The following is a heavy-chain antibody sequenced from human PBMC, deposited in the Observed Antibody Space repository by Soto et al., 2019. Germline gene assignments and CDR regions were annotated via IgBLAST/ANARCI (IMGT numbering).Heavy chain of an antibody. CDR3: ARDGSSSWYAQFDY. CDR1: GYTFTGYY. CDR2: INPNSGGT. D-gene: IGHD6-13*01. Sequence: ASVKVSCKASGYTFTGYYMHWVRQAPGQGLEWMGWINPNSGGTNYAQKFQGRVTMTRDTSISTAYMELSRLRSDDTAVYYCARDGSSSWYAQFDYWGQGTLVTVSS. V-gene: IGHV1-2*02. J-gene: IGHJ4*02.